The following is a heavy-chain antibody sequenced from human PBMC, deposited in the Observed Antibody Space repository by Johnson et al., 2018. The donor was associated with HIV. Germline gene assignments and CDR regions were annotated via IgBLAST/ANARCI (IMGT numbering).Heavy chain of an antibody. CDR1: GFTVSSNY. CDR2: ISYDGSNK. Sequence: QVQLVESGGGVVRPGGSLRLSCAASGFTVSSNYMSWVRQAPGKGLECVAVISYDGSNKYYADSVKGRFTISRDNSKNTLYLQMSSLRAEDTAVYYCAKCRGLGARGACDIWGQGTTVTVSS. J-gene: IGHJ3*02. V-gene: IGHV3-30*18. D-gene: IGHD5-12*01. CDR3: AKCRGLGARGACDI.